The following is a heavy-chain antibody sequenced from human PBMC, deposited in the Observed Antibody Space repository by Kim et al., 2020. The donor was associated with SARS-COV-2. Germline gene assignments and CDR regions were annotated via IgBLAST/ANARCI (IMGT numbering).Heavy chain of an antibody. D-gene: IGHD1-26*01. V-gene: IGHV4-59*01. CDR2: IYYSGST. CDR1: GGSISSYY. CDR3: ARDSPRYSGSYPNAFDI. J-gene: IGHJ3*02. Sequence: SETLSLTCTVSGGSISSYYWSWIRQPPGKGLEWIGYIYYSGSTNYNPSLKSRVTISVDTYKNQFSLKLSSVTAADTAVYYCARDSPRYSGSYPNAFDIWGQGTMVTVSS.